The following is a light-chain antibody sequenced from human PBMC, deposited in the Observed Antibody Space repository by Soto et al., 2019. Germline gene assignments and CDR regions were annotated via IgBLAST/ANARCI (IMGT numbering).Light chain of an antibody. V-gene: IGLV2-14*01. CDR1: SSDVGGYNY. Sequence: QSALTQPASVSGSPGQSITISCTGTSSDVGGYNYVSWYQQHPGKAPKLIIYEVSNRPSGVSNRFSGTKSGNTASLTISGLQAEDEADYHCSSYTSSSTLVFGTGTKVTVL. CDR3: SSYTSSSTLV. CDR2: EVS. J-gene: IGLJ1*01.